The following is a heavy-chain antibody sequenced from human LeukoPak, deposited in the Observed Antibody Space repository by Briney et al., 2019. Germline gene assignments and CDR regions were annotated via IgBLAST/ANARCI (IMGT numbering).Heavy chain of an antibody. J-gene: IGHJ4*02. Sequence: HGASVKVSCKASGYTFTSYYMHWVRQAPGQGLEWMGIINPSGGSTSYAQKFQVRVTMTRDTSTSTVYVELSSLRSEDTAVYYCARNHRARHGSGSLLGGQVGNWGQGTLVTVSS. D-gene: IGHD3-10*01. CDR1: GYTFTSYY. V-gene: IGHV1-46*01. CDR3: ARNHRARHGSGSLLGGQVGN. CDR2: INPSGGST.